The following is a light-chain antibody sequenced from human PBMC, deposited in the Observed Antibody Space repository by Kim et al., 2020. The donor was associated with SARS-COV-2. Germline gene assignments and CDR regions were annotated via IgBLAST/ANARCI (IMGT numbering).Light chain of an antibody. CDR2: EVS. Sequence: GQSVSITCTGTSCDIGGHNRVSWYQQTPGTAPRLMISEVSNRPSGGPDRFSGSKSGNTASLTISGLQAEDEAEYYCSSYTSSNTAVFGAGTQLTVL. V-gene: IGLV2-18*02. CDR3: SSYTSSNTAV. J-gene: IGLJ1*01. CDR1: SCDIGGHNR.